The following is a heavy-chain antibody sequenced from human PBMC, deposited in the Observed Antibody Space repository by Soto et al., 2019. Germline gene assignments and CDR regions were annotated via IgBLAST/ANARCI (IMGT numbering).Heavy chain of an antibody. V-gene: IGHV3-11*01. CDR1: GFTFSEYY. Sequence: PGGSLRLSCAAAGFTFSEYYISWIRHAPGKELEWVSYISSSGSTIYYAASVKGRSTLSRDNAKNSLYLQMNSLSAEDTAVYYCARVEKVTDAFDISSQGTMVTVSS. CDR3: ARVEKVTDAFDI. J-gene: IGHJ3*02. CDR2: ISSSGSTI.